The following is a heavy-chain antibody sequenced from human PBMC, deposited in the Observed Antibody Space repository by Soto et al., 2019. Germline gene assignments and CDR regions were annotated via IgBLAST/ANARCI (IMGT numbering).Heavy chain of an antibody. J-gene: IGHJ4*02. CDR1: GFTFSSYS. Sequence: EVQLVESGGGLVKPGGSLRLSCAASGFTFSSYSMNWVRQAPGKWLEWVSSISSSSSYIYYADSVKGQFTISRDDAKNSLYLQLNSLRAEDIAVYYCARVVYYYDSSGYYFDYWGQGTLFTVSS. V-gene: IGHV3-21*01. CDR3: ARVVYYYDSSGYYFDY. CDR2: ISSSSSYI. D-gene: IGHD3-22*01.